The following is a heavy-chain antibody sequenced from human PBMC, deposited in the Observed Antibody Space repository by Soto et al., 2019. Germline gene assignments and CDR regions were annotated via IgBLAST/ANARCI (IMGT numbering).Heavy chain of an antibody. V-gene: IGHV3-33*01. CDR2: IWYDESNP. CDR1: GFIFGAYG. CDR3: ARDKVGTCSFGMDV. D-gene: IGHD1-26*01. Sequence: GASLRLSCAASGFIFGAYGMHCVRQAPGKGLEWVAVIWYDESNPYYADSVKGRVTISRDNSKNTLYLQMNSLTAADTGVYYCARDKVGTCSFGMDVWGQGTTVTVSS. J-gene: IGHJ6*02.